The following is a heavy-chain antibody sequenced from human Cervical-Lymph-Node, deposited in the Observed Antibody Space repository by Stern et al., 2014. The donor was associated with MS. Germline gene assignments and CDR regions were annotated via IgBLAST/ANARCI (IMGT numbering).Heavy chain of an antibody. CDR3: ARVYYYYGMDV. V-gene: IGHV4-34*01. J-gene: IGHJ6*02. CDR2: INHSGST. CDR1: GGSFSGYY. Sequence: QVQLQQWGAGLLKPSETLSLTCAVYGGSFSGYYWSWIRQPPGKGLEWIGEINHSGSTNYNPSLKSRVPISVDTSKNQFSLKLSSVTAADTAVYYCARVYYYYGMDVWGQGTTVTVSS.